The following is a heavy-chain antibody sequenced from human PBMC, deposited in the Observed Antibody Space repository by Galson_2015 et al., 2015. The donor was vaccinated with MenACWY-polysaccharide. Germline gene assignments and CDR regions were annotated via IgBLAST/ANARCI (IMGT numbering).Heavy chain of an antibody. V-gene: IGHV3-48*02. CDR2: ISSDGSTK. D-gene: IGHD6-19*01. CDR1: RFTFSSYS. J-gene: IGHJ5*02. Sequence: SLRLSCAASRFTFSSYSMNWVRQAPGKGLEWISYISSDGSTKYYADSVKGRFTISRDNAKNSLYLQMNSLRDEDTAVYYCAKDGGVVVAGRFDPWGQGTLVTVAS. CDR3: AKDGGVVVAGRFDP.